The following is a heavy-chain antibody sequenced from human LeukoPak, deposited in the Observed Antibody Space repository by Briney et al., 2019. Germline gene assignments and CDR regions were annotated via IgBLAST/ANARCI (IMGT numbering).Heavy chain of an antibody. CDR3: TTDLGYYNSSGDLYFDY. J-gene: IGHJ4*02. CDR1: GFTFSNAR. D-gene: IGHD3-22*01. Sequence: RGCLRLSCAAPGFTFSNARMSCVCQAPGKGLEWVGRIKSKTMGGTTDYAGLVKGRLTISGDDSKNTLNRKMKSLKTEDTAVYYCTTDLGYYNSSGDLYFDYWGQETRVTVSS. CDR2: IKSKTMGGTT. V-gene: IGHV3-15*01.